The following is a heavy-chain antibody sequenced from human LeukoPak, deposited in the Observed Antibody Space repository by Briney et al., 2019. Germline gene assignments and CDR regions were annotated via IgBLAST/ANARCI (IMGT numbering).Heavy chain of an antibody. CDR1: GYTFTSYY. CDR3: ATDFQGNYYDN. V-gene: IGHV1-46*01. J-gene: IGHJ4*02. D-gene: IGHD2/OR15-2a*01. Sequence: ASVKVSCKASGYTFTSYYMHWVRQAPGQGLEWMGIINPSGGSTSYAQKFQGRVTMTEDTSTDTAYMELSSLRSEDTAVYYCATDFQGNYYDNWGQGTLVTVSS. CDR2: INPSGGST.